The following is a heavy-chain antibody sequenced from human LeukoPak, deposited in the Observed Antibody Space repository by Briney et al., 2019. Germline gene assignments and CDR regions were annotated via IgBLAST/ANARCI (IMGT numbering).Heavy chain of an antibody. V-gene: IGHV3-30-3*01. D-gene: IGHD3-22*01. J-gene: IGHJ4*02. CDR3: AKDWYYEYGFDY. CDR2: ISYDGSNK. Sequence: GGSLRLSCAASGFTFSSYAMHWVRQAPGKGLEWVAVISYDGSNKYYADSVKGRFTISRDNSKNTLYLQMNSLRAEDTAVYYCAKDWYYEYGFDYWGQGTLVTVSS. CDR1: GFTFSSYA.